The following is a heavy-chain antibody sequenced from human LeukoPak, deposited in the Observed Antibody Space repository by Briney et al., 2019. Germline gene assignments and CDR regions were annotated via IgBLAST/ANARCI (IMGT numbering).Heavy chain of an antibody. CDR3: ARASSESIAARPYWFDP. V-gene: IGHV1-69*05. Sequence: SVKVSCKASGGTFSSYAISWVRQAPGQGLECMGGIIPIFGTANYAQKFQGRVTITTDESTSTAYMELSSLRSEDTAVYYCARASSESIAARPYWFDPWGQGTLVTVSS. CDR2: IIPIFGTA. CDR1: GGTFSSYA. D-gene: IGHD6-6*01. J-gene: IGHJ5*02.